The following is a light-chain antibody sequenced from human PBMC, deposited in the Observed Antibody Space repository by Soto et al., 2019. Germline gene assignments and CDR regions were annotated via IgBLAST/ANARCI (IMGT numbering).Light chain of an antibody. V-gene: IGKV3-20*01. CDR3: QQYGSSPGLFT. Sequence: LTQSPGSLSLSPGERATLSCRASQSVSNNYLAWYQQKPGQAPRLLIYGASSRATGIPDRFSDSGSGTDFTLTISRLEPEDFAVYYCQQYGSSPGLFTFGPGTKVDVK. CDR1: QSVSNNY. J-gene: IGKJ3*01. CDR2: GAS.